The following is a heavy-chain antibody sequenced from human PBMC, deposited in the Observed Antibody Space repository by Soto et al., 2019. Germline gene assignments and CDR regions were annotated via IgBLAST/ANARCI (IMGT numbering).Heavy chain of an antibody. CDR1: GGTFNNYA. V-gene: IGHV1-69*13. CDR2: LIPLFNTP. J-gene: IGHJ5*02. Sequence: SVKVSCKTSGGTFNNYAIYWVRRAPGQGLDWMGGLIPLFNTPNYAQQFQGRVTITAAESTSTAYMELRSLRSEDTAICHCAAVYFYNNSDFRQSWGQGTLVTVSS. D-gene: IGHD3-22*01. CDR3: AAVYFYNNSDFRQS.